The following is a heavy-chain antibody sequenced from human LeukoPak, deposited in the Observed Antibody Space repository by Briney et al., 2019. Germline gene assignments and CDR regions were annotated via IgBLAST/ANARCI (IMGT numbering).Heavy chain of an antibody. CDR2: ISWNSGSI. CDR1: GFTFSDYY. J-gene: IGHJ4*02. D-gene: IGHD3-10*01. V-gene: IGHV3-9*01. CDR3: AKDIGGFGELLSV. Sequence: GGSLRLTCAASGFTFSDYYMGWIRQAPGKGLEWVSSISWNSGSIDYADSVKCRCTISRDNVKNSLYLQMNSLRTEDTALYYCAKDIGGFGELLSVWGQGTLVTVSS.